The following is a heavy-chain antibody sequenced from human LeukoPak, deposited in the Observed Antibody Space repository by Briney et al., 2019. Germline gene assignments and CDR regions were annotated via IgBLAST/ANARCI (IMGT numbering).Heavy chain of an antibody. CDR3: AKDRIGSGSYYYIDY. CDR2: ISGSGGTT. D-gene: IGHD3-10*01. V-gene: IGHV3-23*01. J-gene: IGHJ4*02. CDR1: GYSITSGY. Sequence: ETLSLTCGVSGYSITSGYFWGWIRQPPGKGLEWVSGISGSGGTTYYADSVKGRFTISRDNSKNTLYLQMNSLRAEDTAIYYCAKDRIGSGSYYYIDYWGQGTLVTVSS.